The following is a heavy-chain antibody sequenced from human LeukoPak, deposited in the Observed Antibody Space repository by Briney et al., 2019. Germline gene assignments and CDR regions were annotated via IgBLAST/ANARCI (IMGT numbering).Heavy chain of an antibody. CDR1: GGSISSSSFY. CDR3: ASSAYYDILTGLYYFDY. CDR2: IYYRGST. V-gene: IGHV4-39*07. J-gene: IGHJ4*02. Sequence: PSETLSLTCTVSGGSISSSSFYWGWIRQPPGKGLEWIGTIYYRGSTYYNPSLKSRVTISVDTSKNQFSLKLSSVTAADTAVYYCASSAYYDILTGLYYFDYWGQGTLVTVSS. D-gene: IGHD3-9*01.